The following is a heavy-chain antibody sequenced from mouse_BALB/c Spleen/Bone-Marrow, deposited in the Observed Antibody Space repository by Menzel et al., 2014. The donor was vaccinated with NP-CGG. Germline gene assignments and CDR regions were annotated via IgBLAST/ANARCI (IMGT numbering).Heavy chain of an antibody. CDR3: ARLHYYGYGIY. Sequence: EVKVVESGGGLVQPGGSLKLSCAASGFDFSRYWMSWVRQAPGKGLEWIGEINPDSSTINYTPSLKDKFIISRDNAKNTLYLQMSKVRSEDTALYYCARLHYYGYGIYWGQRTLVTVSA. V-gene: IGHV4-1*02. CDR1: GFDFSRYW. CDR2: INPDSSTI. D-gene: IGHD1-2*01. J-gene: IGHJ3*01.